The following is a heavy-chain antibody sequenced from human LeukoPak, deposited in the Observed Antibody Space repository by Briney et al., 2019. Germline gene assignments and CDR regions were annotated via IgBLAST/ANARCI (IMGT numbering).Heavy chain of an antibody. D-gene: IGHD3-16*01. Sequence: GGSLRLSCAASGSIFSNHWMSWVRQAPGKGLEWMAYIKPDGSAKEYVDSVKGRFIMSRDNAKNSLYLQMNSLRAEDMAVYYCARGARWGGDYWGQGTLVTVSS. CDR1: GSIFSNHW. V-gene: IGHV3-7*01. J-gene: IGHJ4*02. CDR3: ARGARWGGDY. CDR2: IKPDGSAK.